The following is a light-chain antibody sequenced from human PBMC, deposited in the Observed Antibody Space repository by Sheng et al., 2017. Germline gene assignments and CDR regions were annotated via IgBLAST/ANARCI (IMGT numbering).Light chain of an antibody. Sequence: SSELTQDLAMSVALGQTVRITCQGDSLRTSYTCWYQQKPGQAPVLVIYNKNNRPSWIPDRFSGSSSGNTASLTITGAQAEDEADYYCNSRDSSGNHVLFGGGTKLTVL. CDR1: SLRTSY. J-gene: IGLJ2*01. CDR2: NKN. V-gene: IGLV3-19*01. CDR3: NSRDSSGNHVL.